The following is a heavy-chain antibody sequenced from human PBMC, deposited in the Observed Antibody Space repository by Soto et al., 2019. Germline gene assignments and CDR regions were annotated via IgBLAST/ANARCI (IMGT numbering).Heavy chain of an antibody. CDR3: ARALTMFRGVNLVAY. V-gene: IGHV1-46*03. Sequence: ASVKVSCKASGYTFTSYYMHWVRQAPGQGLEWMGIINPSGGSTSYAQKFQGRVTMTRDTSTSTVYMELSSLRSEDTAVYYCARALTMFRGVNLVAYWGQGTLVTVSS. J-gene: IGHJ4*02. CDR2: INPSGGST. D-gene: IGHD3-10*01. CDR1: GYTFTSYY.